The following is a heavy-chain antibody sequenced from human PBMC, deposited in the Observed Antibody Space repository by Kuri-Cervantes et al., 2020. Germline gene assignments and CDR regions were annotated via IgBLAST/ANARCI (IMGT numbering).Heavy chain of an antibody. CDR2: LTGNGDDT. CDR1: GFTFSSYA. D-gene: IGHD4-17*01. V-gene: IGHV3-23*01. CDR3: AKSAGDYAPLDY. Sequence: GESLKISCVASGFTFSSYAMSWARQAPGKGLEWVSVLTGNGDDTLYAESVTGRFTVSRDNSKNSLYLQMNSLRAEDTAVYYCAKSAGDYAPLDYWGQGTLVTVSS. J-gene: IGHJ4*02.